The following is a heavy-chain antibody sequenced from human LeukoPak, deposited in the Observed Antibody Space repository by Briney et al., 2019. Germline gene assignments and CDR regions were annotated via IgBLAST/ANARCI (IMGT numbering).Heavy chain of an antibody. V-gene: IGHV1-2*02. Sequence: GASVKVSCKASGYTFTGYYMRWVRQAPGQGLEWMGWINPNSGGTNYAQKFQGRVTMTRDTSISTAYMELSRLRSDDTAVYYCARSTGHYGGNSLVGYWGQGTLVTVSS. J-gene: IGHJ4*02. D-gene: IGHD4-23*01. CDR1: GYTFTGYY. CDR2: INPNSGGT. CDR3: ARSTGHYGGNSLVGY.